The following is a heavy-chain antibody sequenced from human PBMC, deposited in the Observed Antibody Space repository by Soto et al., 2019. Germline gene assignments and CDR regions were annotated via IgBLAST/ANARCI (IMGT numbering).Heavy chain of an antibody. J-gene: IGHJ6*02. V-gene: IGHV1-24*01. D-gene: IGHD4-4*01. CDR3: ATWASVTYDPIDRRNYYGMDV. CDR1: GYTLTELS. CDR2: FDPEDGET. Sequence: ASVKVSCKVSGYTLTELSMHWVRQAPGKGLEWMGGFDPEDGETIYAQKFQGRVTMTEDTSTDTAYMELSSLRSEDTAVYYCATWASVTYDPIDRRNYYGMDVWGQGTTVTVSS.